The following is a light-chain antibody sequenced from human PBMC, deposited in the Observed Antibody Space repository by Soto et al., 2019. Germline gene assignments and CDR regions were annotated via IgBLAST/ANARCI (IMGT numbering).Light chain of an antibody. V-gene: IGKV1-33*01. J-gene: IGKJ4*01. CDR3: QQFDNLPLP. Sequence: DIQMTQSLSSLSASVGDRVTITCQANQDINNSLNWYQQRPGEAPKLLIYDASILEAGVPSRFSGSGFGKTFTLTISSLQPEDFATYDCQQFDNLPLPFGGGTKVEL. CDR1: QDINNS. CDR2: DAS.